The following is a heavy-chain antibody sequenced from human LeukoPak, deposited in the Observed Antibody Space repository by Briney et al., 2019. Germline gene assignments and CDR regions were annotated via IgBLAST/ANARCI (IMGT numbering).Heavy chain of an antibody. J-gene: IGHJ6*03. CDR2: MNPNSGNT. D-gene: IGHD2-2*01. CDR1: GYTFTSYD. V-gene: IGHV1-8*01. Sequence: ASVKVSCKASGYTFTSYDINWVRQATGQGLEWMGWMNPNSGNTGYAQKFRGRVTMTRNTSISTAYMELSSLRSEDTAVYYCARGRGDIVVVEIYYYMDVWGKGTTVTVSS. CDR3: ARGRGDIVVVEIYYYMDV.